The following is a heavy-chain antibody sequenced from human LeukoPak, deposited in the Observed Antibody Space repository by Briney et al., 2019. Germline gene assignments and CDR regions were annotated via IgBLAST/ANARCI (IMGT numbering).Heavy chain of an antibody. Sequence: GGSLRLSCAASGFTFSNYAMSWVRQAPGKGLEWVSTITGSGGSTYYADSVKGRFTISRDNSKNTLYLQVDSLRAEDTAVYYCAREADCSGGNCYRGAFDIWGQGTMVTVSS. CDR3: AREADCSGGNCYRGAFDI. CDR2: ITGSGGST. V-gene: IGHV3-23*01. CDR1: GFTFSNYA. D-gene: IGHD2-15*01. J-gene: IGHJ3*02.